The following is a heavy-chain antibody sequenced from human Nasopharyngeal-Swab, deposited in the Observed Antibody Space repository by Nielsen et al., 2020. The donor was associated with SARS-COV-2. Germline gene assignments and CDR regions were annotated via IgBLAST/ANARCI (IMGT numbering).Heavy chain of an antibody. D-gene: IGHD1-7*01. CDR3: AREGKTTRYGMDV. J-gene: IGHJ6*02. CDR1: GFTFSSYD. Sequence: GESLKISCAASGFTFSSYDMHWVRQATGKGLEWVLAIGTAGDTYYPGSVKGRFTISRENAKNSLYLQMNSLRAGDTAVYYCAREGKTTRYGMDVWGQGTTVTVSS. CDR2: IGTAGDT. V-gene: IGHV3-13*04.